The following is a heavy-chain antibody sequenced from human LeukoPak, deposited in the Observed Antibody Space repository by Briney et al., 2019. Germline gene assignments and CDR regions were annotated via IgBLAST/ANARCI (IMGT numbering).Heavy chain of an antibody. Sequence: GGSLRLSCAASGFTFSSYWMSWVRQAPGKGLEWVAVISYDGSNKYYADSVKGRFTISRDNSKNTLYLQMNSLRAEDTAVYYCARAKTNYDFWSGYYTQGDFDYWGQGTLVTVSS. V-gene: IGHV3-30-3*01. CDR1: GFTFSSYW. CDR2: ISYDGSNK. J-gene: IGHJ4*02. D-gene: IGHD3-3*01. CDR3: ARAKTNYDFWSGYYTQGDFDY.